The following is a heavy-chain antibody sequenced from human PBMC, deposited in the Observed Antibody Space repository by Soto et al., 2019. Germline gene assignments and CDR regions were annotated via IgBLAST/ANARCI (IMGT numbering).Heavy chain of an antibody. CDR3: ARGLLRTTVVAKRYFDD. Sequence: SETLSLTCAVYGGSFSGYYWSWIRQPPGKGLEWIGEINHSGSTNYDPSLRSRVTISVDTSKNQFSLKLSSVTAADTAVYYCARGLLRTTVVAKRYFDDWGQGTRVTVSS. CDR1: GGSFSGYY. CDR2: INHSGST. V-gene: IGHV4-34*01. J-gene: IGHJ4*02. D-gene: IGHD2-15*01.